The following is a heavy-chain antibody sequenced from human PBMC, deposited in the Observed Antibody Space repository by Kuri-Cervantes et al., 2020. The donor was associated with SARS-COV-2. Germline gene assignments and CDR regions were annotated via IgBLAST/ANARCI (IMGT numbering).Heavy chain of an antibody. J-gene: IGHJ4*02. CDR3: ARVVGIRGYFDY. CDR2: MYSGAVT. Sequence: GGSLRLSCAATGFTVSYNSMTWVRLAPGQGLEWVSLMYSGAVTYYADSVKGRFTISRDNSKNTLYLQMNSLRAEDTAVYYCARVVGIRGYFDYWGQGTLVTVSS. D-gene: IGHD3-10*01. V-gene: IGHV3-53*01. CDR1: GFTVSYNS.